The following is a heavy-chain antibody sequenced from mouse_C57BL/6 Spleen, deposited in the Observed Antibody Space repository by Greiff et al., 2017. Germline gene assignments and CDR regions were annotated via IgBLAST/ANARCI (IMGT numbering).Heavy chain of an antibody. V-gene: IGHV14-1*01. D-gene: IGHD2-2*01. CDR3: TTPLYYGYDGDAMDY. CDR2: IDPEDGDT. J-gene: IGHJ4*01. Sequence: VQLQQSGAELVRPGASVKLSCTASGFNIKDYYMHWVKQRPEQGLEWIGRIDPEDGDTEYAPKFQGKATMTADTSSNTAYLQLSSLTSEDTAVYYCTTPLYYGYDGDAMDYWGQGTSVTVSS. CDR1: GFNIKDYY.